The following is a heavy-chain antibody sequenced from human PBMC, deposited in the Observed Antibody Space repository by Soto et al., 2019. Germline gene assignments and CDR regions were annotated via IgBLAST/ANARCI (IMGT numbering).Heavy chain of an antibody. J-gene: IGHJ5*02. V-gene: IGHV4-31*03. CDR3: AREKHCSSTRCSWFDP. Sequence: YLICTVSGGSVSSGDYYLSWIRQHPGKGLEWIGYIYYSGSTYYNPSLKSRLTISIDTSKNQFSLKLSSVTAADTAVYYCAREKHCSSTRCSWFDPWGQGTLVTVS. D-gene: IGHD2-2*01. CDR1: GGSVSSGDYY. CDR2: IYYSGST.